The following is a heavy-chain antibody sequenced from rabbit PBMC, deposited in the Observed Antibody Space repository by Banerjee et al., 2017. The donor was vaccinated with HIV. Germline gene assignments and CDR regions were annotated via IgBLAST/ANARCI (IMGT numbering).Heavy chain of an antibody. V-gene: IGHV1S7*01. CDR3: ARDRGTMTMVLGSDL. D-gene: IGHD2-1*01. Sequence: QLKESGGGLVQPGGSLKLSCKASGFDFSSSYWMSWVRQAPGKGLEWIGYIDPNFDIRNYANSVKGRFTISSDNAQNTVFLQMTSLTASDTATYFCARDRGTMTMVLGSDLWGPGTLVTVS. CDR1: GFDFSSSY. CDR2: IDPNFDIR. J-gene: IGHJ4*01.